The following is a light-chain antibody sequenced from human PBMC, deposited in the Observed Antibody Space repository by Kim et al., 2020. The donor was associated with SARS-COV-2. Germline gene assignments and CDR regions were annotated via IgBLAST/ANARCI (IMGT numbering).Light chain of an antibody. CDR1: SGSIASNY. Sequence: NFMLTQPHSVSESPGKTVTISCTRSSGSIASNYVQWYQQRPGSAPTTVIYEDNQRPSGVPDRFSGSIDSSSNSASLTISGLKTEDEADYYCQSYDSSTHYVVFGGGTQLTVL. CDR3: QSYDSSTHYVV. CDR2: EDN. J-gene: IGLJ2*01. V-gene: IGLV6-57*04.